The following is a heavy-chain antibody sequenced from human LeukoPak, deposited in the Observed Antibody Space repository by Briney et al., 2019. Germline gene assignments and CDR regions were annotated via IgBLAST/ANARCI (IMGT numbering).Heavy chain of an antibody. CDR3: ARELNGYGYYFFDY. CDR2: ISTTSSSI. D-gene: IGHD3-16*01. Sequence: GGSLRLSCAASGFTFSNAWMSWVRQAPGKGLEWVSYISTTSSSIYYADSVKGRFTTSRDNAKNSLYLQMNGLGAEDTAVYYCARELNGYGYYFFDYWGPGTLVTVSS. J-gene: IGHJ4*02. V-gene: IGHV3-48*04. CDR1: GFTFSNAW.